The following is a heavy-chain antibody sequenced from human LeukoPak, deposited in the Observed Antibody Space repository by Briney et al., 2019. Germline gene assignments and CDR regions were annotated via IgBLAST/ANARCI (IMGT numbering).Heavy chain of an antibody. CDR3: ARGIDSSGWLSWFDP. J-gene: IGHJ5*02. CDR2: ITSTGSDI. V-gene: IGHV3-21*01. CDR1: EFTFSSYT. D-gene: IGHD6-19*01. Sequence: GGSLRLSCAASEFTFSSYTMNWVRQAPGKGLEWVSSITSTGSDIYYADSVKGRFTISRDNAKNSLYLQVNSLRAEDTAVYYCARGIDSSGWLSWFDPWGQGTLVTVSS.